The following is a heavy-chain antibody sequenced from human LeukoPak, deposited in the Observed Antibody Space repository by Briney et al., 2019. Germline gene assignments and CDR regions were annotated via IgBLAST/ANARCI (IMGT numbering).Heavy chain of an antibody. Sequence: PGGSLRLSCAASGFTFSSYGMHWVRQAPGKGLEWVAFIRYDGSNKYYADSVKGRFTISRDNSKNTLYLQMNSLRAEDTAVYYCAKDWKREGMIVVVITHFDYWGQGTLVTVSS. CDR3: AKDWKREGMIVVVITHFDY. D-gene: IGHD3-22*01. J-gene: IGHJ4*02. V-gene: IGHV3-30*02. CDR1: GFTFSSYG. CDR2: IRYDGSNK.